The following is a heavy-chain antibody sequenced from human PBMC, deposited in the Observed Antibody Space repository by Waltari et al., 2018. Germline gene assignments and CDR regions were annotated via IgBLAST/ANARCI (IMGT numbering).Heavy chain of an antibody. J-gene: IGHJ3*02. V-gene: IGHV3-48*03. D-gene: IGHD6-13*01. CDR3: ARDALPGYSSSWYGRDACDI. Sequence: EVQLVESGGGLVQPGGSLRLSCAASGFTFSSYEMNWVRQAPGKGLEWVSYISGSGRTICCAGCVKGRCTIARDDAKNSLYLQMNSRRAEDTGVYYCARDALPGYSSSWYGRDACDIWGQGTMVTVSS. CDR2: ISGSGRTI. CDR1: GFTFSSYE.